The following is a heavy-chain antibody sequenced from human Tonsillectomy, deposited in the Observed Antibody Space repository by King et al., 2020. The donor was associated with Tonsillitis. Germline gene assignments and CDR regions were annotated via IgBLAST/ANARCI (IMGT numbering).Heavy chain of an antibody. D-gene: IGHD2-21*02. CDR3: AKTSDPIVVVTAPLGY. CDR2: ITWDGGST. J-gene: IGHJ4*02. CDR1: GFSFDDYT. Sequence: RGETGGVVVQPGGSLRLSCAASGFSFDDYTIHWVRQAPGKGLEWVSLITWDGGSTYFADSVKGRFTISRDNSKNSLYLQMNSLRTEDTALYYCAKTSDPIVVVTAPLGYWGQGTLVTVSS. V-gene: IGHV3-43*01.